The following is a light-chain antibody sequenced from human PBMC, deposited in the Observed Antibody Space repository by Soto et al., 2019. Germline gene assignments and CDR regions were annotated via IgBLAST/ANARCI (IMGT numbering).Light chain of an antibody. CDR1: QSLRNN. CDR2: DAS. V-gene: IGKV3D-15*01. Sequence: EIVLTQSPATLSLPPGERAPLSCRASQSLRNNLAWYQHQPGQAPRLLIYDASSRATGIPARFSGSGYGTESTLTISSLQSEDFALYYCHQYNSWPPGTFGQGTKVDNK. CDR3: HQYNSWPPGT. J-gene: IGKJ2*01.